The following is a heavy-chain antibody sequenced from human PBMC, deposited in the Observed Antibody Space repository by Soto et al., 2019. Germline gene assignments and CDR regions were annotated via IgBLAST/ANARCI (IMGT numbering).Heavy chain of an antibody. CDR1: GFTFNNYA. J-gene: IGHJ4*02. V-gene: IGHV3-23*01. CDR2: ITDSGDDT. Sequence: EVQLLESEGGLVQPGGSLRLSCAASGFTFNNYAMGWVRQAPGKGLEWVSAITDSGDDTYYIDSVKGRFTISRDNSKRTVYLQMNSLRAEDTAIYYGAKLGSSSCSPHYYFDYWGQVTLVTVSS. D-gene: IGHD2-2*01. CDR3: AKLGSSSCSPHYYFDY.